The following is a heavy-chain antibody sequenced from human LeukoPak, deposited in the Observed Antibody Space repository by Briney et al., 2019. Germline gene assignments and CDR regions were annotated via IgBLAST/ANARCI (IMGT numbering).Heavy chain of an antibody. D-gene: IGHD3-3*01. Sequence: SETLSLTCAVYGGSFSGYYWSWIRQPPGKGLEWIGEINHSGSTIYNPSLKSRVTISVDTSKNQFSLKLSSVTAADTAVYYCARTRVTTDFWSGYYYYYGMDVWGQGTTVTVSS. CDR3: ARTRVTTDFWSGYYYYYGMDV. J-gene: IGHJ6*02. CDR2: INHSGST. V-gene: IGHV4-34*01. CDR1: GGSFSGYY.